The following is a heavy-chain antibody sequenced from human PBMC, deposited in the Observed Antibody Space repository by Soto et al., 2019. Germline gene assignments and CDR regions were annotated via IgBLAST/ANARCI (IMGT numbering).Heavy chain of an antibody. J-gene: IGHJ4*02. Sequence: EVQLVETGGGLIQPGGSLRLSCAASGFTVSSNYMSWVRQAPGKGLEWVSVIYSGGSTYYADSVKGRFTISRDNSKNTLYLQMNSLRAEDTAVYYCARVGIAVAGLYSDYWGQGTLVTVSS. CDR3: ARVGIAVAGLYSDY. V-gene: IGHV3-53*02. CDR1: GFTVSSNY. D-gene: IGHD6-19*01. CDR2: IYSGGST.